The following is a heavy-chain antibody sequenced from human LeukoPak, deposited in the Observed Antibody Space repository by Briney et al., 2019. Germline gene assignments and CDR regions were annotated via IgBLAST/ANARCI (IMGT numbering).Heavy chain of an antibody. Sequence: GGSLRLSCAASGVTFSGYAMSWVRQGPGKGLEWVSAISGRGGITYYADSERGRFTISRDNSKNPLSLQINSLRAEDTAVYYCAKDNYAYKTSPYHFDYWGQGTLVTVSS. D-gene: IGHD5-24*01. J-gene: IGHJ4*02. CDR2: ISGRGGIT. CDR1: GVTFSGYA. CDR3: AKDNYAYKTSPYHFDY. V-gene: IGHV3-23*01.